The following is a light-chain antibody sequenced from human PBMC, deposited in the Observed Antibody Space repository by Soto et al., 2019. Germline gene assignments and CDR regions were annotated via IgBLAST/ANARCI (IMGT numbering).Light chain of an antibody. CDR3: ATWDDSLSGPV. CDR1: SSNIGNNA. CDR2: FDS. J-gene: IGLJ3*02. Sequence: QSVLTQPPSVSEAPRQRVTISCSGSSSNIGNNAVNWYQQLPGTAPKLLLYFDSQRPSGVPDRFSGSRSGTSASLAISGLRPEDEADYHCATWDDSLSGPVFGGGTKLTVL. V-gene: IGLV1-36*01.